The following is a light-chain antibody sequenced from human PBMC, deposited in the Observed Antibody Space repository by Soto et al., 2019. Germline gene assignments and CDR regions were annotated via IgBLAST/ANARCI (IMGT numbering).Light chain of an antibody. J-gene: IGKJ2*01. CDR2: GAS. V-gene: IGKV3-20*01. CDR1: QSVSSSY. Sequence: EIVLTQSPGTLSLSPGERATLSCRASQSVSSSYLAWYQQKPGKAPRLLIYGASSRATGIPNRFSGSGSGTDLTLTISSLEPEDFAVYYCQQYGRSPYTFGQGTKMEIK. CDR3: QQYGRSPYT.